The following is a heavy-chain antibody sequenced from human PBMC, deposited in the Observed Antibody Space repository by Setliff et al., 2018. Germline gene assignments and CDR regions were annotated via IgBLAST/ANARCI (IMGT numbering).Heavy chain of an antibody. Sequence: SETLSLTCAVYGGSLNNYQGTWIRQPPGKGLEWIGEINHRGSTNYNPSLKSRVTMFVDTSKNQFSLMLYSATAADTAIYYCARYDSRGYSENYYFDDWGQGTLVTVSS. V-gene: IGHV4-34*10. CDR2: INHRGST. D-gene: IGHD3-22*01. CDR1: GGSLNNYQ. J-gene: IGHJ4*02. CDR3: ARYDSRGYSENYYFDD.